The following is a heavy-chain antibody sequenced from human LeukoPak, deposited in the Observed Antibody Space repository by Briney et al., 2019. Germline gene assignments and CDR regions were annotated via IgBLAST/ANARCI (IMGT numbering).Heavy chain of an antibody. CDR1: GFTFSSYA. V-gene: IGHV3-23*01. D-gene: IGHD6-19*01. CDR2: ISGSGGST. Sequence: GGSLRLSCAASGFTFSSYAMSWVRQAAGKGLEWVSAISGSGGSTYYADSVKGRFTISRDNSKNTLYLQMNSLRAEDTAVYYCAKDRAFLLAGTHAFDIWGQGTMVTVSS. J-gene: IGHJ3*02. CDR3: AKDRAFLLAGTHAFDI.